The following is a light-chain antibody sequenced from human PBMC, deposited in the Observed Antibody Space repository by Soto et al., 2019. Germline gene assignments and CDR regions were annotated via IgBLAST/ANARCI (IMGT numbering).Light chain of an antibody. J-gene: IGLJ1*01. Sequence: SLLTKPASVSGSPGQSSTISCTGTSSDVGSYNLVSWYQQHPGKAPKLMIYEVSKRPSGVSNRFSGSKSGNTASLTISGLQAEDEADYYCCSYAGSSTYVFGTGTKVTVL. CDR3: CSYAGSSTYV. V-gene: IGLV2-23*02. CDR2: EVS. CDR1: SSDVGSYNL.